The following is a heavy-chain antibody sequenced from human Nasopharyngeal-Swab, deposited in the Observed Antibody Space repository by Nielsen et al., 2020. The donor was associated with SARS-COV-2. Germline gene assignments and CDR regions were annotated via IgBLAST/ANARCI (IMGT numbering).Heavy chain of an antibody. CDR3: ARGFIGAKRFHYYYYMDV. D-gene: IGHD5-12*01. Sequence: WVRQAPGQGLEWMGWMNPNSGNTGYAQKFQGRVTMTRNTSISTAYMELSSLRSEDTAVYYCARGFIGAKRFHYYYYMDVWGKGSTGTVSS. J-gene: IGHJ6*03. V-gene: IGHV1-8*01. CDR2: MNPNSGNT.